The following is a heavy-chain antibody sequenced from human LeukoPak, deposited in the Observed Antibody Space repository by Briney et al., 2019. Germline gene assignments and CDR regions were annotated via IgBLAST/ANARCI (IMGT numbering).Heavy chain of an antibody. CDR1: GGTFSSYA. D-gene: IGHD6-6*01. J-gene: IGHJ5*02. Sequence: ASVKVSCKASGGTFSSYAISWVRQAPGQGLEWMGWINPNSGGTNYAQKFQGRVTMTRDTSISTAYMELSRLRSDDTAVYYCARAGLAARWSWFDPWGQGTLVTVSS. CDR2: INPNSGGT. V-gene: IGHV1-2*02. CDR3: ARAGLAARWSWFDP.